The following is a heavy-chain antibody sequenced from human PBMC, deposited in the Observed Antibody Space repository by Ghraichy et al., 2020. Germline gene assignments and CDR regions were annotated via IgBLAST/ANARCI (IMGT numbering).Heavy chain of an antibody. CDR1: GGSISSSNW. J-gene: IGHJ4*02. D-gene: IGHD3-22*01. CDR3: ARIAPGGWGYDSSGRFDY. Sequence: SETLSLTCAVSGGSISSSNWWSWVRQPPGKGLEWIGEIYHSGSTNYNPSLKSRVTISVDKSKNQFSLKLSSVTAADTAVYYCARIAPGGWGYDSSGRFDYWGQGTLVTVSS. V-gene: IGHV4-4*02. CDR2: IYHSGST.